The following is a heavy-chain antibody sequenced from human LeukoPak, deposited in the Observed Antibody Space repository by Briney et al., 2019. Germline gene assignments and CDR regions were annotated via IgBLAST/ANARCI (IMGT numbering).Heavy chain of an antibody. CDR2: INPSGGST. J-gene: IGHJ6*02. D-gene: IGHD3-10*01. V-gene: IGHV1-46*01. CDR3: ARSPMRFGEFPNGMDV. Sequence: ASVKVSCKASGYTFTSYYMHWVRQAPGQGLEWMGIINPSGGSTSYAQKFQGRVTMTRDTSTSTVYMELSSLRSEDTAVYYCARSPMRFGEFPNGMDVWGQGTTVTVSS. CDR1: GYTFTSYY.